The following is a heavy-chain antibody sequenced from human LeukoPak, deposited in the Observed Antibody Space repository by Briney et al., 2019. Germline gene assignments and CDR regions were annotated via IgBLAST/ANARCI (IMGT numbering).Heavy chain of an antibody. J-gene: IGHJ4*02. V-gene: IGHV3-33*06. Sequence: GRSLRLPCAASGFTFSSYGMHWVRQAPGKGLEWVAVIWYDGSNKYYADSVKGRFTISRDNSKNTLYLQMNSLRAEDTAVYYCAKSGVEYYFDYWGQGTLVTVSS. CDR2: IWYDGSNK. D-gene: IGHD1-26*01. CDR1: GFTFSSYG. CDR3: AKSGVEYYFDY.